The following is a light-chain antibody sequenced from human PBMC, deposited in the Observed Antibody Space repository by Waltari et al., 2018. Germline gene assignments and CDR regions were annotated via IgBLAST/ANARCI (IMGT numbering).Light chain of an antibody. CDR1: TSDGGGYDY. J-gene: IGLJ1*01. V-gene: IGLV2-14*03. CDR3: TSYTSSGTCV. Sequence: QSALTQPASVSGSPGQSITISCTGTTSDGGGYDYVSWYQQHPGTAPKLMIYDVSYRPAGVYNRFSGSKSGNTASLTISGLQDEDEADYYCTSYTSSGTCVFGSGTKVTVL. CDR2: DVS.